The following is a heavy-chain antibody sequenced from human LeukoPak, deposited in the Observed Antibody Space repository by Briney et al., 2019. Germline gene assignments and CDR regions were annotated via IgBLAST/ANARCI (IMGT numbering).Heavy chain of an antibody. CDR3: ARRSWYTSSSLNWFDP. CDR2: INHSGST. V-gene: IGHV4-34*01. D-gene: IGHD6-13*01. J-gene: IGHJ5*02. Sequence: SETLSLTCAVYGGSFSGYYWSWIRQPPGKGLEWIGEINHSGSTNNNPSLKSRVTMSVDTSKNQFSLKLSSVTAADTAVYYCARRSWYTSSSLNWFDPWGQGTLVTVSS. CDR1: GGSFSGYY.